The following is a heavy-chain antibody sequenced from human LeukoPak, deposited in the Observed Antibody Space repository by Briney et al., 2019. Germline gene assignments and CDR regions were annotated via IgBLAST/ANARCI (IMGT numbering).Heavy chain of an antibody. CDR2: ISDSGGST. D-gene: IGHD1-1*01. J-gene: IGHJ4*02. Sequence: GGSLRLSCAASRFTFSSYVMSWVRQAPGKGLEWVSAISDSGGSTYYADSVKGRFTISRGNSKNTLYLQMNSLRAEDTAVYYCAKDRSDRVPHDYWGQGTLVTVSS. CDR1: RFTFSSYV. V-gene: IGHV3-23*01. CDR3: AKDRSDRVPHDY.